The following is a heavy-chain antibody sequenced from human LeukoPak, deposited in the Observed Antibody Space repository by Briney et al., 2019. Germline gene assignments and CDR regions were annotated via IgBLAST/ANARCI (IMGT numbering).Heavy chain of an antibody. V-gene: IGHV4-39*07. Sequence: PSETLSLTCTVSGGSISSSSYYWSWIRQPPGKGLEWIGEINHSGSTNYNPSLKSRVTISVDTSKNQFSLKLSSVTAADTAVYYCARVAHYDLRVWGQGTLVTVSS. CDR2: INHSGST. CDR3: ARVAHYDLRV. CDR1: GGSISSSSYY. D-gene: IGHD3-3*01. J-gene: IGHJ4*02.